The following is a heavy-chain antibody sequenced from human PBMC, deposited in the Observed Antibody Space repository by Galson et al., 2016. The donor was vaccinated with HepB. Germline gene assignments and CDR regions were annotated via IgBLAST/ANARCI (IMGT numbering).Heavy chain of an antibody. D-gene: IGHD2-15*01. CDR2: ISTYDGDT. Sequence: SVKVSCKASGYTFTSYGISWVRQAPGQGLEWMGWISTYDGDTNYAQNLQGRVTMTTDTSTTTAYMELRSLRSDDTAMYYCARDWYCSAGSRYDAFDIWGQGTMVTVSS. CDR1: GYTFTSYG. V-gene: IGHV1-18*01. CDR3: ARDWYCSAGSRYDAFDI. J-gene: IGHJ3*02.